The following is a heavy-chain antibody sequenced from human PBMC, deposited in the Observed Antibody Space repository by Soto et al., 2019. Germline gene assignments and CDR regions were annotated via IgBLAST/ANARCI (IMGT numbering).Heavy chain of an antibody. Sequence: QVQLVQSGAEVKKPGSSVKVSCKASGGTFSSYAISWARQAPGQGLEWMGGIIPIVGTANYAQKFQGRVTITADEAQRTDYIGLISLRSEDTAVYYCARDMDCSSTSCYYYYYGMDVWGQGTTVTFSS. V-gene: IGHV1-69*01. CDR2: IIPIVGTA. J-gene: IGHJ6*01. CDR3: ARDMDCSSTSCYYYYYGMDV. CDR1: GGTFSSYA. D-gene: IGHD2-2*01.